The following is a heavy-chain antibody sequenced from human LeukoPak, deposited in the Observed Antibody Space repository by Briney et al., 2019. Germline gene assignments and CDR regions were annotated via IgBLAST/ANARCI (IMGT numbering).Heavy chain of an antibody. CDR1: GGSISSSSSY. CDR3: ARFIAAADTIDY. Sequence: KPSETLSLTCNVSGGSISSSSSYWGWIRQPPGKGLEWIGSIYYSGSTYYNPSLKSRVTISVDTSKNQFSLKLSSVTAADTAVYYCARFIAAADTIDYWGQGTLVTVSS. CDR2: IYYSGST. J-gene: IGHJ4*02. V-gene: IGHV4-39*01. D-gene: IGHD6-13*01.